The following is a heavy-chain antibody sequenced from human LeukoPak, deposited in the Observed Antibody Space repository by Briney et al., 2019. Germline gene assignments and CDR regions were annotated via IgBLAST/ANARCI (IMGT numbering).Heavy chain of an antibody. CDR3: ARHSPRDGPTPVFDY. V-gene: IGHV4-59*08. CDR2: ISYIGST. Sequence: SETLSLTCTVSGGSISSYYWSWIRQPPGKGLEWIGYISYIGSTNYNPSLKSRVTISVDTSKNQFSLKLSPVTAADTAVYYCARHSPRDGPTPVFDYWGQGTLVTVSS. J-gene: IGHJ4*02. CDR1: GGSISSYY. D-gene: IGHD5-24*01.